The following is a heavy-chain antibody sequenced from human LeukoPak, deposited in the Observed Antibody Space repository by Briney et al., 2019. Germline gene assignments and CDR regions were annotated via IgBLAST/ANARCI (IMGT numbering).Heavy chain of an antibody. CDR3: ARGGGGESGSYFFDF. J-gene: IGHJ4*02. CDR1: GGSISSGSHY. CDR2: IYYSGNS. Sequence: SETLSLTCTVSGGSISSGSHYWGWIRQPPGKELEWIGNIYYSGNSYYNPSLKSRVNISVDTSKDGFSLRLNSVTAADTAGYYCARGGGGESGSYFFDFWGQGTLVTVSS. D-gene: IGHD1-26*01. V-gene: IGHV4-39*07.